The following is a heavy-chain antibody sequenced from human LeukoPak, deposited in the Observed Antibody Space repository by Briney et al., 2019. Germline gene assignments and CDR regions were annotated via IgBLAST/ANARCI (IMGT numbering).Heavy chain of an antibody. CDR2: VTGSATST. CDR3: AKSKRVGTSYLDY. D-gene: IGHD1-26*01. CDR1: GFTFQYFA. V-gene: IGHV3-23*01. J-gene: IGHJ4*02. Sequence: GALRLSCAASGFTFQYFAMNWVRPAPGKGLEWVATVTGSATSTYYADSVKGRFTISKDNSNSTLYLQMVSLRAEDTAVYYCAKSKRVGTSYLDYGGQGILVSVSS.